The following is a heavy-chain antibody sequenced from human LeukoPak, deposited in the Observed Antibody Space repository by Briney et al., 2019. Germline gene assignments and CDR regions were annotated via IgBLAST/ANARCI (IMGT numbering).Heavy chain of an antibody. D-gene: IGHD2-8*01. CDR1: GGSISSGGYY. CDR2: IYYSGST. J-gene: IGHJ5*02. Sequence: SETLSLTCTVSGGSISSGGYYWSWIRQHPGKGLEWIGYIYYSGSTYYNPSLKSRVTISVDTSKNRFSLKLSSVTAADTAVYYCARDRGRSYCTNGVCYWFDPWGQGTLVTVSS. V-gene: IGHV4-31*03. CDR3: ARDRGRSYCTNGVCYWFDP.